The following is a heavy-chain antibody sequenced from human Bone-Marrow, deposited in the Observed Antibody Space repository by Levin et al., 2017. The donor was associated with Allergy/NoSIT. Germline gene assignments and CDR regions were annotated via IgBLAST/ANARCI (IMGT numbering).Heavy chain of an antibody. CDR1: GFSLTTTGVG. Sequence: GSGPTLVKPTQTLTLTCTFSGFSLTTTGVGVGWIRQPPRKALEWLALIYWDDDRRYSASLKSRLTITKDTTKNQVVLTLTNVEAVDTGTYYCARVPDYPYKGDSVNDYFDPWGQGTSVIVSS. D-gene: IGHD2-21*02. CDR2: IYWDDDR. J-gene: IGHJ5*02. CDR3: ARVPDYPYKGDSVNDYFDP. V-gene: IGHV2-5*02.